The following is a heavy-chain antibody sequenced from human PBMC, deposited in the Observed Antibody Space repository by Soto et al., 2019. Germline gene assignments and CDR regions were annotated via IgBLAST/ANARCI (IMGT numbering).Heavy chain of an antibody. CDR1: GFTFSSYG. V-gene: IGHV3-30*18. D-gene: IGHD5-12*01. CDR3: AKDLEYSGYGKCAY. Sequence: GGSLRLSCAASGFTFSSYGMHWVRQAPGKGLEWVAVISYDVSNKYYADSVKGRFTISRDNSKNTLYLQMNSLRAEDTAVYYCAKDLEYSGYGKCAYWGQGTLVTVSS. CDR2: ISYDVSNK. J-gene: IGHJ4*02.